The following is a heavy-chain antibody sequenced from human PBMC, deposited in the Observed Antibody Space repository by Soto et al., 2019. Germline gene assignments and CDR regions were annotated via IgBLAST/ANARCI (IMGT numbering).Heavy chain of an antibody. CDR3: AGTKGYYDILTGYYFKARFDY. J-gene: IGHJ4*02. D-gene: IGHD3-9*01. Sequence: PSETLSLTCTVSVGSISSYYWSWIRQPPGKGLEWIGYIYYSGSTNYNPSLKSRVTISVDTSKNQFSLKLSSVTAADTAVYYCAGTKGYYDILTGYYFKARFDYWGQGTLVTVSS. V-gene: IGHV4-59*08. CDR2: IYYSGST. CDR1: VGSISSYY.